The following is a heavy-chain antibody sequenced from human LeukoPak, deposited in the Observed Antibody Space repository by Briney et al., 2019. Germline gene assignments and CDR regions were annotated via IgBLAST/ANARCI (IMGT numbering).Heavy chain of an antibody. CDR2: ITSSGSYR. Sequence: PGGSLRLSCAASGFTFSRHAMNWVRQAPGKGLEWVSSITSSGSYRYHSDLVKGRFTISRDNAKNSLYLQMNSLRVEDTAVYYCASENIVGTSGALFDYWGQGTLVTVSS. D-gene: IGHD5-12*01. J-gene: IGHJ4*02. V-gene: IGHV3-21*01. CDR1: GFTFSRHA. CDR3: ASENIVGTSGALFDY.